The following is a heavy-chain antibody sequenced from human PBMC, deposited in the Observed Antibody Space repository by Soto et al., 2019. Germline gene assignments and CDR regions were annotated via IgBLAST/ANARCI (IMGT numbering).Heavy chain of an antibody. CDR2: IYWDDDK. Sequence: QITLKESGPTLVKPTQTLTLTCTFSGFSLITSGVGVGWIRQPPGKALEWLALIYWDDDKRYSSSLKSRLTXTXITSKNQAVLTLTTLDPVDTATYYCARVLTGAAFDYWGQGTLVTVSS. CDR3: ARVLTGAAFDY. V-gene: IGHV2-5*02. D-gene: IGHD3-10*01. CDR1: GFSLITSGVG. J-gene: IGHJ4*02.